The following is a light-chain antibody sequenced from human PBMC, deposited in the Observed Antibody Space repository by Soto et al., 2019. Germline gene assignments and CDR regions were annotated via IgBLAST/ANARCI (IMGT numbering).Light chain of an antibody. CDR2: KVS. CDR3: LQGTPCRQT. J-gene: IGKJ1*01. CDR1: QSLVYSDANTY. V-gene: IGKV2-30*01. Sequence: DVVMTQSPFSLPVPLGQPASISCRSSQSLVYSDANTYLNWFQQRPGQSPRRLIYKVSNRDSGVPDRFSGSGSGTDFTLKISRVKADDVGVYYGLQGTPCRQTVGLGTKVAIK.